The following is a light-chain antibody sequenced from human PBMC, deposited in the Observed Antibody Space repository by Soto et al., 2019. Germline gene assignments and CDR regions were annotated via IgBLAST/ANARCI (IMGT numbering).Light chain of an antibody. V-gene: IGKV3-20*01. CDR2: GAS. Sequence: EIVLTQSPGTLSLSPGERATLSCRASQSVSNNYLAWYQQKPGQAPRLLIYGASSRATGIPDRFSGGGSGTDFTLTISRLEPEDFAVYYCQQYGNSAWTFGQGTKVDIK. CDR1: QSVSNNY. J-gene: IGKJ1*01. CDR3: QQYGNSAWT.